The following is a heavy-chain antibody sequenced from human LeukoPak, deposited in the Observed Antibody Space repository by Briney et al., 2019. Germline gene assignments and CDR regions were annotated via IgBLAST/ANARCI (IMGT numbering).Heavy chain of an antibody. V-gene: IGHV3-20*04. J-gene: IGHJ3*02. D-gene: IGHD2-15*01. CDR2: ITWNGGST. CDR1: GFIFDDYG. Sequence: GGSLRLSCAASGFIFDDYGMSWVRQVPGKGLEWVSGITWNGGSTGYADSVKGRFTISRDNAKNSLYLQMNSLRVEDTALYYCARAKDVVVVVGPDAFDIWGQGTMVTVSS. CDR3: ARAKDVVVVVGPDAFDI.